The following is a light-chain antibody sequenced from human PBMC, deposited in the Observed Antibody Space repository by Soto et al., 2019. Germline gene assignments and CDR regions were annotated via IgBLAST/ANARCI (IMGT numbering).Light chain of an antibody. V-gene: IGLV1-47*01. Sequence: QSVLPQPPSASGTPGQRVTISCSTSNSRSGSNYVYWYQQLPGTAPKLLIYRNDHRPSGVPDRFSGSKSGTSASLAISGLRSDDEDDYYCSKWDDSLSVYVFGTGTKLTVL. CDR1: NSRSGSNY. CDR2: RND. J-gene: IGLJ1*01. CDR3: SKWDDSLSVYV.